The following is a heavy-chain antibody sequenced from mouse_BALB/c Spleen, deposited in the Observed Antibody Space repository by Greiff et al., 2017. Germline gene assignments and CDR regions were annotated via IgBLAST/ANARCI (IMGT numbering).Heavy chain of an antibody. CDR1: GFTFSSFG. CDR3: ARDGYAFAY. Sequence: EVQRVESGGGLVQPGGSRKLSCAASGFTFSSFGMHWVRQAPEKGLEWVAYISSGSSTIYYADTVKGRFTISRDNPKNTLFLQMTSLRSEDTAMYYCARDGYAFAYWGQGTLVTVSA. CDR2: ISSGSSTI. J-gene: IGHJ3*01. D-gene: IGHD2-2*01. V-gene: IGHV5-17*02.